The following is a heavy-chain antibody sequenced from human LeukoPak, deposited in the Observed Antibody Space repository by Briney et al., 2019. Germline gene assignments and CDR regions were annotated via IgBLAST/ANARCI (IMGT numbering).Heavy chain of an antibody. D-gene: IGHD6-19*01. CDR3: ATDSSGRNWFDP. V-gene: IGHV1-24*01. Sequence: ASVKVSCKVSGYTLTELSMHWVRQAPGKGLEWMGGFDPEDGETIYAQKFRGRVTMTEDTSTDTAYMELSSLRSEDTAVYYCATDSSGRNWFDPWGQGTLVTVSS. CDR1: GYTLTELS. CDR2: FDPEDGET. J-gene: IGHJ5*02.